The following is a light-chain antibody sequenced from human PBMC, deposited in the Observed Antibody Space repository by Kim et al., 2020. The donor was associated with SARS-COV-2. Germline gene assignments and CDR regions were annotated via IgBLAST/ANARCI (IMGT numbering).Light chain of an antibody. J-gene: IGLJ1*01. Sequence: QSALTQPRSVSGSPGQSVTISCTGTSSDVGAYNYVSWYQQHPGKVPKLMIYDVTKRPSGVPDRFSGSKSGNTASLTISGLQAEDEADYYCFSYVVTYAWVFGTGTKVTVL. CDR1: SSDVGAYNY. V-gene: IGLV2-11*01. CDR2: DVT. CDR3: FSYVVTYAWV.